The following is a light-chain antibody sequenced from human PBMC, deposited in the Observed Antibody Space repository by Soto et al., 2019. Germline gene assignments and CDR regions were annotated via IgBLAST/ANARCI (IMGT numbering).Light chain of an antibody. CDR3: QQYNNWPRT. V-gene: IGKV3-15*01. CDR2: GAS. CDR1: QSVSSN. Sequence: VIAQPPATLSVSPGERATLSCRASQSVSSNLAWYQQKPGQAPRLLIYGASTRATGIPARFSGSGSGTEFTLTISSLQSEDFAVYYCQQYNNWPRTFGQGTKVDIK. J-gene: IGKJ1*01.